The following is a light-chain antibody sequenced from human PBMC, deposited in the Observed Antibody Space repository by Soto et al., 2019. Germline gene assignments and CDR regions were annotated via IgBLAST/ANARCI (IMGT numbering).Light chain of an antibody. CDR1: QNIRNN. J-gene: IGKJ1*01. V-gene: IGKV3-15*01. Sequence: EVVMTQSPASLSVSPGERATLSCRASQNIRNNLAWYQQKPGQSPRLLISGASTREAGIPGRFSGSGSGTEFTLIISSLQSEDLAIYYCQQYNNWTPWTLGQGTKVDIK. CDR3: QQYNNWTPWT. CDR2: GAS.